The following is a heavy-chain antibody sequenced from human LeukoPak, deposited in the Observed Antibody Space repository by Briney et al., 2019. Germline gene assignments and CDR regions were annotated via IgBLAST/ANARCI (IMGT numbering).Heavy chain of an antibody. V-gene: IGHV3-30*18. CDR2: ISYDGSNK. CDR3: AKAGASDPLDY. CDR1: GFTFSSYG. J-gene: IGHJ4*02. D-gene: IGHD7-27*01. Sequence: SGGSLRLSCAASGFTFSSYGMHWVRQAPGKGLEWVAVISYDGSNKYYADSVKGRFTISRDNSKSTLYLQMNSLRAEDTAVYYCAKAGASDPLDYWGQGTLVTVSS.